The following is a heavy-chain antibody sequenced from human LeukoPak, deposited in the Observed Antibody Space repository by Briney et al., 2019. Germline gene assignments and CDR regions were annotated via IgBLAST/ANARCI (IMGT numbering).Heavy chain of an antibody. J-gene: IGHJ4*02. Sequence: ASVKVSCKVSGYTLTELSMHWVRQAPGKGLEWMGGFDPEDGETIYAQKFQGRVTMTEDTSTDTAYMELSSLRSEDTAVYYCARESLPHYDILTGFGPFDYWGQGTLVTVSS. V-gene: IGHV1-24*01. CDR3: ARESLPHYDILTGFGPFDY. CDR1: GYTLTELS. D-gene: IGHD3-9*01. CDR2: FDPEDGET.